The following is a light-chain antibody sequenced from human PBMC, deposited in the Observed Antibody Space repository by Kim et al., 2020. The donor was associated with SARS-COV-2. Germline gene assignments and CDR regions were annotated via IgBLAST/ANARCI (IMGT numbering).Light chain of an antibody. J-gene: IGKJ2*01. CDR1: HGVSSN. V-gene: IGKV3-15*01. CDR3: QQYKNWPYT. Sequence: SVTPVGQPTLPGRASHGVSSNFAWYQQKHGQAPRLLIYGAFTRATGIPARFSGSGSGTEFTLTINSLQSEDIAVYYCQQYKNWPYTFGQGTKLEI. CDR2: GAF.